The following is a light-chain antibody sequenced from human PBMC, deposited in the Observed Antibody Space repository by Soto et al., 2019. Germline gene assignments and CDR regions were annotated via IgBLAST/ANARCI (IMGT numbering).Light chain of an antibody. Sequence: QSALTQPASVSGSPGQSIPISCTGTSSDVGGYNYVSWYQQHPGKAPKLMIYEFSNRPSGVSNRFSGSKSGNTASLTISGLQAEDEADYYCSSYTSSSTLVVFGGGTKLTVL. J-gene: IGLJ2*01. CDR2: EFS. CDR3: SSYTSSSTLVV. V-gene: IGLV2-14*01. CDR1: SSDVGGYNY.